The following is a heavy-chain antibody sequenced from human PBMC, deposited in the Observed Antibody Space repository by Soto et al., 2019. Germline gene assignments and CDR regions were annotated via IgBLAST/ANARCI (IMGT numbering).Heavy chain of an antibody. D-gene: IGHD2-15*01. J-gene: IGHJ4*02. CDR2: VIPIFGTA. V-gene: IGHV1-69*12. Sequence: QVQLVQSGAEVKKPGSSVKVSCKASGATFSSYAIGWVRQAPGQGLEWRGGVIPIFGTANYAQKFQGRVTITADESTSTAYMELSSLRSEDTAVYYCARESRYCSGGSCYFLPGIDYWGQGTLVTVSS. CDR1: GATFSSYA. CDR3: ARESRYCSGGSCYFLPGIDY.